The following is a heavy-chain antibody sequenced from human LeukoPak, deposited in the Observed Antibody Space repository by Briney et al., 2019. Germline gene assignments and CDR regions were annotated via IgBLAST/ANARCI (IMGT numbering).Heavy chain of an antibody. CDR1: GFTFSDRY. CDR3: VTESAWLFDY. J-gene: IGHJ4*02. D-gene: IGHD5-12*01. V-gene: IGHV3-11*04. CDR2: ISPNADII. Sequence: GGSLRLSCVAGGFTFSDRYMSWIRQAPGKGMEWVAYISPNADIIHYADSVKGRFTISRDNAKNALFLQVNSLRDEDTALYHCVTESAWLFDYWGQGTLVTVSS.